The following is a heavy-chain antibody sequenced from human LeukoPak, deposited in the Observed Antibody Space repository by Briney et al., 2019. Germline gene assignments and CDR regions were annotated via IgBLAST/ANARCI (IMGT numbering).Heavy chain of an antibody. CDR1: GGTFSSYA. CDR3: ARGPNKSDGGNSGSAWFDP. V-gene: IGHV1-69*04. D-gene: IGHD4-23*01. CDR2: IIPILGIA. J-gene: IGHJ5*02. Sequence: SVKVSYKASGGTFSSYAISWVRQAPGQGLEWMGRIIPILGIANYAQKFQGRVTITADKSTSTAYMELSSLRSEDTAVYYCARGPNKSDGGNSGSAWFDPWGQGTLVTVSS.